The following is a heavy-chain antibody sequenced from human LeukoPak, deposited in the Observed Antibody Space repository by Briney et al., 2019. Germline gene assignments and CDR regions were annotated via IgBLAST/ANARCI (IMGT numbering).Heavy chain of an antibody. V-gene: IGHV3-48*01. CDR1: GFTFSSYS. D-gene: IGHD3-10*01. J-gene: IGHJ4*02. CDR2: ISSSSGTI. Sequence: GGSLRLSCAASGFTFSSYSMNWVRQAPGKGLEWVSYISSSSGTIYYADSVKGRFTISRDNSKNMLYLQMNSLRAEDTAVYYCAKSLLLWFGESSFDYWGQGTLVTVSS. CDR3: AKSLLLWFGESSFDY.